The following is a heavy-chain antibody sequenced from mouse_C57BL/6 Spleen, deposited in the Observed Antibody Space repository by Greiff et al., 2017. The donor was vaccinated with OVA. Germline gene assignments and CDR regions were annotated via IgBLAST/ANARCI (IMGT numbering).Heavy chain of an antibody. Sequence: VHVKQSGAELVRPGASVKLSCTASGFNIKDDYMHWVKQRPEQGLEWIGWIDPENGDTEYASKFQGKATITADTSSNTAYLQLSSLTSEDTAVYYCTTRDYSNSYYFDYWGQGTTLTVSS. CDR2: IDPENGDT. CDR3: TTRDYSNSYYFDY. CDR1: GFNIKDDY. V-gene: IGHV14-4*01. D-gene: IGHD2-5*01. J-gene: IGHJ2*01.